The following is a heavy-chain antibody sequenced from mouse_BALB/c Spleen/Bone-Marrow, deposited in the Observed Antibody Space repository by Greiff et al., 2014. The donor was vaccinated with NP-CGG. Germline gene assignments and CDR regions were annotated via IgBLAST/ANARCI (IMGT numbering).Heavy chain of an antibody. D-gene: IGHD2-4*01. CDR1: GFSLISYG. CDR2: IWPGGST. J-gene: IGHJ4*01. V-gene: IGHV2-9*02. CDR3: ARDLYYDYDVGAMDY. Sequence: QVQLKQSGPGLEESSQSLSISCTVSGFSLISYGVHWIRQCPGRGLEWLGVIWPGGSTNYNSALMSRLSISKDNSKSQVFLKMNSLQSDDTAMYYCARDLYYDYDVGAMDYWGQGTSVTVSS.